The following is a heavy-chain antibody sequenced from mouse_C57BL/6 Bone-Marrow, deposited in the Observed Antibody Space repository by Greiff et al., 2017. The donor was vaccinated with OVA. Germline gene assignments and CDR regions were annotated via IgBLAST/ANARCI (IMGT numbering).Heavy chain of an antibody. CDR3: ARRRSSDYDYDFYAMDY. Sequence: VQLQQSGAELVRPGTSVKMSCKASGYTFTNYWIGWAKQRPGHGLEWIGDIYPGGGYTNYNEKFKGKATLTADKSSSTAYMQFSSLTSEDSAIYYCARRRSSDYDYDFYAMDYWGQGTSVTVSS. D-gene: IGHD2-4*01. J-gene: IGHJ4*01. V-gene: IGHV1-63*01. CDR2: IYPGGGYT. CDR1: GYTFTNYW.